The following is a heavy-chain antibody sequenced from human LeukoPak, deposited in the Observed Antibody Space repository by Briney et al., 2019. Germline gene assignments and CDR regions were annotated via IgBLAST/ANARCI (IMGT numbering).Heavy chain of an antibody. CDR1: GFTFSDYY. D-gene: IGHD3-22*01. CDR3: ARDGTNYYDSSGYPNWFDP. J-gene: IGHJ5*02. CDR2: ISSSGSTI. Sequence: PGGSLRLSCAASGFTFSDYYMSWIRQAPGKGLEWVSYISSSGSTIYYADSVKGRFTISRDNAKNSLYLQMNSLRAEDTAVYYCARDGTNYYDSSGYPNWFDPWGQGTLVTVSS. V-gene: IGHV3-11*04.